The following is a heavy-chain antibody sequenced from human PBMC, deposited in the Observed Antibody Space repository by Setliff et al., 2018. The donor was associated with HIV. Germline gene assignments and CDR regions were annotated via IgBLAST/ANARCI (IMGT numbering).Heavy chain of an antibody. V-gene: IGHV4-34*01. Sequence: SETLSLTCAVYGGSFSGYYWSWIRQSPGKGLEWIGQINHGGSTNYSPSLKSRVTMSIDTSKNQFSLRLSSVTAADTAVYYCASDYSSRHDAFDIWGQGTVGT. CDR1: GGSFSGYY. CDR3: ASDYSSRHDAFDI. J-gene: IGHJ3*02. CDR2: INHGGST. D-gene: IGHD6-13*01.